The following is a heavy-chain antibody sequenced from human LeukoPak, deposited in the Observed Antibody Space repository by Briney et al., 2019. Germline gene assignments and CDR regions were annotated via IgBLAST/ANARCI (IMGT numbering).Heavy chain of an antibody. J-gene: IGHJ3*02. D-gene: IGHD3-22*01. V-gene: IGHV1-69*13. CDR1: GGSFTFTSHA. Sequence: VAPVKVSCKASGGSFTFTSHAISWVRQAPGQGLEWMGGIIPIYGSATYAQKFQGRVTITSDESTRTVYMELSSLRPEDSAMHYCAGFFYDNSGAAFDIWGQGTMVTVSS. CDR2: IIPIYGSA. CDR3: AGFFYDNSGAAFDI.